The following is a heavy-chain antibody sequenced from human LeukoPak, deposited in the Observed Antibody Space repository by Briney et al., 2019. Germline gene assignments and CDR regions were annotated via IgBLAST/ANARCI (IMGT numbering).Heavy chain of an antibody. CDR3: ARGLLGYCSSTSCLSRFDP. Sequence: SETLFLTCTVSGGSISSYYWSWIRQPPGKGLEWIGYIYYSGSTNYNPSLKSRVTISVDTSKNQFSLKLSSVTAADTAVYYCARGLLGYCSSTSCLSRFDPWGQGTLATVSS. CDR1: GGSISSYY. CDR2: IYYSGST. V-gene: IGHV4-59*01. D-gene: IGHD2-2*01. J-gene: IGHJ5*02.